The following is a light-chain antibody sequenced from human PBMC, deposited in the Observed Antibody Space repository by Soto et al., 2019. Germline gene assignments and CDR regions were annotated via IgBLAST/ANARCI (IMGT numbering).Light chain of an antibody. CDR2: DAS. CDR1: QSVSSY. V-gene: IGKV3-11*01. CDR3: QHRSNWPPAVT. J-gene: IGKJ5*01. Sequence: EIVLTQSPATLYLSPGERATLSCRASQSVSSYLAWYQQKPGQAPRLLIYDASNRATGIQAMFSGSGSGTDFTLTIVSLVPDNFAGYYCQHRSNWPPAVTLGQRTRVEIK.